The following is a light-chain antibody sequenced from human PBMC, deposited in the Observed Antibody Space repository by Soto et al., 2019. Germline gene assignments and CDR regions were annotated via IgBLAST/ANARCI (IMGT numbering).Light chain of an antibody. J-gene: IGLJ3*02. CDR3: EIFDSNTLV. CDR2: LEGSGSY. V-gene: IGLV4-60*02. CDR1: SGHSSYI. Sequence: QLVLTQSSSASASLGSSVKLTGPLSSGHSSYIIAWHQQQPGKAPRYLMKLEGSGSYNKGSGVPDRFSGSSSGADRYLIISNLQFEDEADYYCEIFDSNTLVFGGGTKLTVL.